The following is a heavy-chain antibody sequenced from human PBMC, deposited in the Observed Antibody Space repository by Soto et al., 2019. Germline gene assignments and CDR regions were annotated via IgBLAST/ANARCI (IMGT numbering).Heavy chain of an antibody. CDR1: GYTFITYG. Sequence: QVQLVQSGAEVKKPGASVKVSCKASGYTFITYGVSWVRQAPGQGLDWLGWISTYNGNTRYAERLQGRVTMTTDTTTNTAYMELRKLRSDDTAVYYCARGPTDYYDNSANYFLDYWGQGTLATVSS. CDR3: ARGPTDYYDNSANYFLDY. J-gene: IGHJ4*02. V-gene: IGHV1-18*01. CDR2: ISTYNGNT. D-gene: IGHD3-22*01.